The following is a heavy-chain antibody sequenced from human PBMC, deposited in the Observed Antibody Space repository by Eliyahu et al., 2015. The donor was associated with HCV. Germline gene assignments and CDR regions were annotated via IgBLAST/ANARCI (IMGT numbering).Heavy chain of an antibody. J-gene: IGHJ4*02. CDR2: ISGSGGST. CDR3: AKDRTGYCSGGSCYSGADY. V-gene: IGHV3-23*01. CDR1: GFXFSXXX. D-gene: IGHD2-15*01. Sequence: EVQLLESGGGLVQPGGSLRXSXAASGFXFSXXXXSWXRQTPGKGLQWVSSISGSGGSTYYADSVKGRFTMSRDNSKNTLYLQMNSLSADDTAVYYCAKDRTGYCSGGSCYSGADYWGQGTLVTVSS.